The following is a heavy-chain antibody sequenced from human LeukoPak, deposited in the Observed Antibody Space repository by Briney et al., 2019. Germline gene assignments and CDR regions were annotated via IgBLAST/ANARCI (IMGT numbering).Heavy chain of an antibody. V-gene: IGHV3-23*01. D-gene: IGHD1-1*01. CDR1: GFTFSSYA. CDR2: ISGSGGST. J-gene: IGHJ4*02. Sequence: AGGSLRLSCAASGFTFSSYAMSWVRQAPGKGLEWVSAISGSGGSTYYADSVEGRFTISRDNSKNTLYLQMNSLSAEDTAVYYCAKDLAWNTNYWGQGTLVTVSS. CDR3: AKDLAWNTNY.